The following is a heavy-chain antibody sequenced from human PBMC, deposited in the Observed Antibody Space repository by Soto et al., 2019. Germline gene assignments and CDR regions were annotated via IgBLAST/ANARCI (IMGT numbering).Heavy chain of an antibody. CDR2: INHSGST. V-gene: IGHV4-34*01. J-gene: IGHJ6*02. CDR3: ARGYGDTAMVGAYYYGMDV. CDR1: GGSFSGYY. D-gene: IGHD5-18*01. Sequence: SETLSLTCAVYGGSFSGYYWSWIRQPPGKGLEWIGEINHSGSTNYNPSLKSRVTISVDTSKNQFSLKLSSVTATDTAVYYCARGYGDTAMVGAYYYGMDVWGQGTTVTVSS.